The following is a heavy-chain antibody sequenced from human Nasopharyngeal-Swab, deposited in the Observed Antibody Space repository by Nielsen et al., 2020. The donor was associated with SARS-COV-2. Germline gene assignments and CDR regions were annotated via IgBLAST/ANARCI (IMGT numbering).Heavy chain of an antibody. CDR2: INSDGSST. D-gene: IGHD3-9*01. CDR1: GFTFSSYW. CDR3: ARDQDFDWSFDY. Sequence: ESLKISCAASGFTFSSYWMHWVRQAPGKGLVWVSRINSDGSSTSYADSVKGRFTISRDNAKNTLYLQMNSLRAEDTAVYYCARDQDFDWSFDYWGQGTLVTVSS. V-gene: IGHV3-74*01. J-gene: IGHJ4*02.